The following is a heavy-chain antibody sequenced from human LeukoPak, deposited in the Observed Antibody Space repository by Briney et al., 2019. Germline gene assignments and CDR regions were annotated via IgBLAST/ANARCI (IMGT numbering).Heavy chain of an antibody. J-gene: IGHJ4*02. CDR3: ARRAGAYSQPYDY. CDR2: ISYDGSSE. V-gene: IGHV3-30*04. Sequence: PGGSLRLSCAASGFTFSSYVMHWVRQAPGKGLEWVAIISYDGSSEYYADSVKGRFTISRDNAKNSLYLQMNSLRAEDTAVYYCARRAGAYSQPYDYWGQGTLVTVSS. CDR1: GFTFSSYV. D-gene: IGHD4/OR15-4a*01.